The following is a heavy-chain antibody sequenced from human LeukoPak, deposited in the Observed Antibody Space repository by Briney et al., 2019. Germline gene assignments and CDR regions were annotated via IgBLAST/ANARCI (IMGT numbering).Heavy chain of an antibody. CDR3: ARFYYDDSGHWLGFDL. D-gene: IGHD3-22*01. CDR2: IHYTGDT. J-gene: IGHJ3*01. CDR1: GGFISSTSYY. Sequence: PSETLSLTCIVSGGFISSTSYYWGWIRQPPGKGLEWIGTIHYTGDTYYSPSLKSRVTISQDTPKNEFSLKLSSATAADTAAYYCARFYYDDSGHWLGFDLWGQGKRVIVSS. V-gene: IGHV4-39*01.